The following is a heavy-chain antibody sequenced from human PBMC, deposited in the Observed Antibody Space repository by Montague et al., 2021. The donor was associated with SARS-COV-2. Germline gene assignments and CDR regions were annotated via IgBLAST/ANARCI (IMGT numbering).Heavy chain of an antibody. J-gene: IGHJ4*02. CDR3: ARGVPGY. V-gene: IGHV4-34*01. CDR1: GGSFSGYN. CDR2: INDSGGT. D-gene: IGHD4/OR15-4a*01. Sequence: SETLSLTCAVYGGSFSGYNWGWVRQSPGKRLEWIGQINDSGGTKYNPSLKGRVTISLDTSKNQFSLKLSSVTAADTAVYYCARGVPGYWGQGTLVTVSS.